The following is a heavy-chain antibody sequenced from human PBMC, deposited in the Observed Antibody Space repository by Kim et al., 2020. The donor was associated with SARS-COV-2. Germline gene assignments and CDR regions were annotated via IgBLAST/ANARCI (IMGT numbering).Heavy chain of an antibody. Sequence: SVKVSCKASGGTFSSYAISWVRQAPGQGLEWMGGIIPIFGTANYAQKFQGRVTITADESTSTAYMELSSLRSEDTAVYYCARDRRGRFLEWLSNPGYYYGMDVWGQGTTVTVSS. CDR1: GGTFSSYA. CDR3: ARDRRGRFLEWLSNPGYYYGMDV. CDR2: IIPIFGTA. J-gene: IGHJ6*02. V-gene: IGHV1-69*13. D-gene: IGHD3-3*01.